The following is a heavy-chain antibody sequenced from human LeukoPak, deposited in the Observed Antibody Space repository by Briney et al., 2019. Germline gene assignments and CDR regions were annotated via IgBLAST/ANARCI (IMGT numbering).Heavy chain of an antibody. CDR3: AKDVGYCSSTTYYKPFDY. D-gene: IGHD2-2*02. CDR2: FSGSGGST. V-gene: IGHV3-23*01. Sequence: GGSLRLSCAASAFTFSNYAMSWVRQAPGKGLEWVSAFSGSGGSTYYADSVKGRFTISRDNSKNTLYLQMNSLRAEDTAVYYCAKDVGYCSSTTYYKPFDYWGQGTLVTVSS. J-gene: IGHJ4*02. CDR1: AFTFSNYA.